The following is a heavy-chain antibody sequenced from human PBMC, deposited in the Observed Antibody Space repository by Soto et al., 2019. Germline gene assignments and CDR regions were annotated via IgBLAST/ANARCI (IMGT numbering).Heavy chain of an antibody. V-gene: IGHV4-30-4*01. CDR3: ARAAYDFWSGLLYYYYGMDV. CDR1: GGSISSGDYY. J-gene: IGHJ6*02. CDR2: IYYSGST. D-gene: IGHD3-3*01. Sequence: SETLSLTCTVSGGSISSGDYYWSWIRQPPGKGLEWIGYIYYSGSTYYNPSLKSRVTISVDTSKNQFSLKLSSVTAADTAVYYCARAAYDFWSGLLYYYYGMDVWGQGTTVTVSS.